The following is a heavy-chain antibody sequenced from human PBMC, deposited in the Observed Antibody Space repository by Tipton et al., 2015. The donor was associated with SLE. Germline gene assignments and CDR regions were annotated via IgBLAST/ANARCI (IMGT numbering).Heavy chain of an antibody. V-gene: IGHV4-38-2*01. CDR3: ARHTAAAGTGDYFDY. Sequence: TLSLTCAVSGYSISSGYYWGWIRQPPGKGLEWIGSIYHSGSTYYNPSPKSRVTISVDTSKNQFSLKLSSVTAADTAVYYCARHTAAAGTGDYFDYWGQGTLVTVSS. D-gene: IGHD6-13*01. CDR1: GYSISSGYY. J-gene: IGHJ4*02. CDR2: IYHSGST.